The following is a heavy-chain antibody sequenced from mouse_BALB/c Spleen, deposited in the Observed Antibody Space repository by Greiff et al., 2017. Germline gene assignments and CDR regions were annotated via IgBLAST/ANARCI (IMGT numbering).Heavy chain of an antibody. V-gene: IGHV3-2*02. CDR2: ISYSGST. Sequence: EVKLQESGPGLVKPSQSLSLTCTVTGYSITSDYAWNWIRQFPGNKLEWMGYISYSGSTSYNPSLKSRISITRDTSKNQFFLQLNSVTTEDTATYYCASPIYYDYDGFAYWGQGTLVTVSA. J-gene: IGHJ3*01. CDR1: GYSITSDYA. D-gene: IGHD2-4*01. CDR3: ASPIYYDYDGFAY.